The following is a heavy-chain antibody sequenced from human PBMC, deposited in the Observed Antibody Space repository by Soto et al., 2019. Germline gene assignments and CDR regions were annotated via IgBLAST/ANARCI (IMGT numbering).Heavy chain of an antibody. CDR2: IYYSGST. Sequence: PSETLSLTCTVSGGSISSYYWSWIRQPPGKGLEWIGYIYYSGSTNYNPSLKSRVTISVDTSKNQFSLKMSSVTAADTAVYYCARSTPPRWEKHSSRYRLNWFDPWGQGTLVTVSS. J-gene: IGHJ5*02. CDR3: ARSTPPRWEKHSSRYRLNWFDP. D-gene: IGHD6-13*01. CDR1: GGSISSYY. V-gene: IGHV4-59*08.